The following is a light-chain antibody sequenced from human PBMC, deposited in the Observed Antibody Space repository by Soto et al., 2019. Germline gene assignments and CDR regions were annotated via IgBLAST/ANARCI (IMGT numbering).Light chain of an antibody. CDR1: SSNIGEGHD. CDR3: QSYDSRLSGPV. CDR2: GNT. J-gene: IGLJ2*01. V-gene: IGLV1-40*01. Sequence: QSVLTQPPSVSGAPGQTVTISCTGSSSNIGEGHDVHWYQQLPGTAPRLVIFGNTNRPSGVPDRFSASKSGTSASLAITGLQVEDEADYYCQSYDSRLSGPVFGGGTKLTVL.